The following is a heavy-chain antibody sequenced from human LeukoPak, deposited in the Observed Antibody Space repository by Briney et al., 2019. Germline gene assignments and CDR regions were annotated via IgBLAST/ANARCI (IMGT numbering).Heavy chain of an antibody. Sequence: GGSLRLSCAASGFTFSSYAMSWVRQAPGKGLECISGFSGSGGSTYYADSVKGRFTVSRDNSQNTLYVQMNRLRAEDTAIYYCAKGGYTRYFDYWGQGSLVTVSS. D-gene: IGHD5-18*01. CDR2: FSGSGGST. CDR1: GFTFSSYA. CDR3: AKGGYTRYFDY. V-gene: IGHV3-23*01. J-gene: IGHJ4*02.